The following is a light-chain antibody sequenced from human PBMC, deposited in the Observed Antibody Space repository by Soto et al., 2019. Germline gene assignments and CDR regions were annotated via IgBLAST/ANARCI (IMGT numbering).Light chain of an antibody. Sequence: QSALTQPASVSGSPGQSITISCVGTSGEIGDYNYVSWYQQHPGKVPKVIIYDVSNRTSGVSYRFSGTKSGNTASLTVSGLQAEDEADYYCCSYTRSGTLIFGTGTKVTVL. CDR1: SGEIGDYNY. CDR2: DVS. V-gene: IGLV2-14*01. CDR3: CSYTRSGTLI. J-gene: IGLJ1*01.